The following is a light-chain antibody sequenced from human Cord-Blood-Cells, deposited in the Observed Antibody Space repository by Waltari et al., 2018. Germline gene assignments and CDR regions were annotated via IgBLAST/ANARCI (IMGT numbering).Light chain of an antibody. CDR2: AAS. Sequence: DITMPTSPSYLSASVGDRVILTCRASQSISSYLNWYQQKRGKARKLLIYAASSLQSGVPSRFSGSGSGADFTLTISSLQPEDFATYDCQQSYSTPYTFGQGTKLEIK. J-gene: IGKJ2*01. CDR3: QQSYSTPYT. CDR1: QSISSY. V-gene: IGKV1-39*01.